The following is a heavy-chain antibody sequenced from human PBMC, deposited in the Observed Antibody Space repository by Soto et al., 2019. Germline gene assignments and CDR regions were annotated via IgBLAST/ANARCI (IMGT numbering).Heavy chain of an antibody. J-gene: IGHJ6*02. CDR1: GFTFSSYG. CDR3: ARDLLGYNWNDINYYYGMDV. V-gene: IGHV3-33*01. Sequence: GGSLRLSCAASGFTFSSYGMHWVRQAPGKGLEWVAVIWYDGSNKYYADSVKGRFTISRDNSKNTLYLQMNSLRAEDTAVYYCARDLLGYNWNDINYYYGMDVWGQGTTVTVSS. CDR2: IWYDGSNK. D-gene: IGHD1-1*01.